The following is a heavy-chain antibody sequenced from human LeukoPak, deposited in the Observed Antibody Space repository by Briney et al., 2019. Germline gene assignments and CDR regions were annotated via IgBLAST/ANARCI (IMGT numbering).Heavy chain of an antibody. J-gene: IGHJ4*02. CDR1: GFTFSSYS. D-gene: IGHD5-24*01. V-gene: IGHV3-48*01. CDR3: ARAPSAGGYNDS. Sequence: GSLRLSCAASGFTFSSYSMNWVRQAPGKGLEGVSYISSSSSTIYYADSVKGRFTISRNNAKNSLYLQMNSLRAEDTAVYYCARAPSAGGYNDSWGQGTLVTVSS. CDR2: ISSSSSTI.